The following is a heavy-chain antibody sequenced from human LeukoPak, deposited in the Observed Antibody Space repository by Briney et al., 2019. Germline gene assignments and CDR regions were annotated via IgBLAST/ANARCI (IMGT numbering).Heavy chain of an antibody. CDR2: IYTSGST. D-gene: IGHD1-26*01. Sequence: SQTLSLTCTVSGGSISSGSYYWSWIRQPAGKGLEWIGRIYTSGSTNYNPSLKSRVTMSVDTSKNQFSLKLSSVTAADTAVYYCARDRGGYGDYWGQGTLVTVSS. J-gene: IGHJ4*02. CDR3: ARDRGGYGDY. CDR1: GGSISSGSYY. V-gene: IGHV4-61*02.